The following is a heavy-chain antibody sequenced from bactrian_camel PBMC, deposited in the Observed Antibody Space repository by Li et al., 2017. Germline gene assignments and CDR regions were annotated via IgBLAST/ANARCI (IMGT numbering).Heavy chain of an antibody. CDR2: LNTDGNPV. CDR3: ARDPDQCSGSWCYATAGY. V-gene: IGHV3S6*01. CDR1: AGYNRYW. Sequence: HVQLVESGGGLAQPGGSLRLSCSAQAGYNRYWMAWFRQAPGKQREAVASLNTDGNPVWYADSVKGRFTTSRDNAKNTLYLQLNNLKTEDTAMYYCARDPDQCSGSWCYATAGYWGQGTQVTVS. D-gene: IGHD3*01. J-gene: IGHJ6*01.